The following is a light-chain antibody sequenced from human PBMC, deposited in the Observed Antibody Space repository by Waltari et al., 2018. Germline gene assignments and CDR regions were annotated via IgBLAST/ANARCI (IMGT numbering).Light chain of an antibody. Sequence: QSALTQPASVSGSPGQSITISCTGTSGDVGGYDYVSWYQQHPGKAPKLVIYDFTNRPSGISDRFSGSKSGTTASLSISGLQAEDEADYFRSSWTTSDTRKVIFGGGTKLTVL. CDR3: SSWTTSDTRKVI. CDR2: DFT. J-gene: IGLJ2*01. V-gene: IGLV2-14*03. CDR1: SGDVGGYDY.